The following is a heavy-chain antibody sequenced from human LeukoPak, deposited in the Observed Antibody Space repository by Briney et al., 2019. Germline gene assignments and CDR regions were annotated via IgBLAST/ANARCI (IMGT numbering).Heavy chain of an antibody. D-gene: IGHD3-16*01. CDR2: IYSDALGGIT. J-gene: IGHJ5*02. CDR1: GLTVSSSF. Sequence: PGGTLRLSCAVSGLTVSSSFMSWVRQAPGKGLEWVSDIYSDALGGITNYADSVKGRFTISRDNSQNTLYLQMNSLKAEDTAVYSCTVPQSGGNWFDPWGPGTLVTVSS. CDR3: TVPQSGGNWFDP. V-gene: IGHV3-53*01.